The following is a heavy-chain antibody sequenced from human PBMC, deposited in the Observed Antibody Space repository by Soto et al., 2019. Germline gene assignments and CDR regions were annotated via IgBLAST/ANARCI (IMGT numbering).Heavy chain of an antibody. CDR2: ISWNSGSI. CDR3: AKDRRRGFWSGYNYYYYYMDV. D-gene: IGHD3-3*01. J-gene: IGHJ6*03. V-gene: IGHV3-9*01. CDR1: GFTFDDYA. Sequence: EVQLVESGGGLVQPGRSLRLSCAASGFTFDDYAMHWVRQAPGKGLEWVSGISWNSGSIGYADSVKGRFTISRDNAKNSLYLQMNSLRAEDTALYYCAKDRRRGFWSGYNYYYYYMDVWGKATTVTVSS.